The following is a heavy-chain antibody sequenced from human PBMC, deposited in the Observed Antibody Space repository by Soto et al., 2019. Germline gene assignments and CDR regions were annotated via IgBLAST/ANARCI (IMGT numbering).Heavy chain of an antibody. CDR1: HDSLNRSSYY. D-gene: IGHD5-12*01. CDR2: IYYSGST. V-gene: IGHV4-39*01. Sequence: TDTPSLTLTVHHDSLNRSSYYYCCIRQPPGKGLEWIGSIYYSGSTYYNPSLKSRVTISVDTSKNQFSLKLSSVTAADTAVYYCARHEVDRVGRGCFEEWGKGTL. J-gene: IGHJ4*02. CDR3: ARHEVDRVGRGCFEE.